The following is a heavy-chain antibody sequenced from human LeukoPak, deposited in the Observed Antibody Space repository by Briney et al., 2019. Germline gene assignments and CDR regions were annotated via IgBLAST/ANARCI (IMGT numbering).Heavy chain of an antibody. CDR1: GGTFSSYA. D-gene: IGHD1-26*01. CDR3: ARPSSGSYGDSYYFDY. J-gene: IGHJ4*02. Sequence: ASVKVSCKASGGTFSSYAISWVRQAPGQGLEWMGGIIPIFGTANYAQKFQGRVTITADKSTSTAYMELSSLRSEDTAVYYCARPSSGSYGDSYYFDYWGQGTLVTVSS. V-gene: IGHV1-69*06. CDR2: IIPIFGTA.